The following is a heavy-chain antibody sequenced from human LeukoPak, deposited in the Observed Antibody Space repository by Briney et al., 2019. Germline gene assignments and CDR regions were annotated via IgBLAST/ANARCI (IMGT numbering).Heavy chain of an antibody. V-gene: IGHV5-51*01. J-gene: IGHJ4*02. CDR3: ARLGGYTTYYFDY. D-gene: IGHD2-2*02. CDR1: GYSFTSCW. Sequence: GESLKISCKGSGYSFTSCWIGWVRQMPGKGLEWMGIIYPGDSDTRCSPSFQGQVTISADKSISTAYLQWGSLKASDTAMYYCARLGGYTTYYFDYWGQGTLVTVSS. CDR2: IYPGDSDT.